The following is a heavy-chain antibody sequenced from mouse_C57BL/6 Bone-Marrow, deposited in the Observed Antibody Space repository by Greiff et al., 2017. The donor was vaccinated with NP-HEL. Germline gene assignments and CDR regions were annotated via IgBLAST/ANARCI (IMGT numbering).Heavy chain of an antibody. J-gene: IGHJ2*01. Sequence: EVQLQQSGPELVKPGASVKISCKASGYTFTDYYMNWVKQSHGKSLEWIGDINPNNGGTSYNQKFKGKATLTVDKSSSTAYMELRSLTSEDSAVYYCAREDYGSSYSYFDYWGQGTTLTVSS. V-gene: IGHV1-26*01. CDR1: GYTFTDYY. CDR3: AREDYGSSYSYFDY. D-gene: IGHD1-1*01. CDR2: INPNNGGT.